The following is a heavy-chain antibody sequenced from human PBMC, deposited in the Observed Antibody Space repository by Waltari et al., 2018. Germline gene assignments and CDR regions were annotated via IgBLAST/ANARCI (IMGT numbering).Heavy chain of an antibody. J-gene: IGHJ3*02. CDR3: ARDAVLRATAFDI. CDR2: IIPIFGTA. D-gene: IGHD4-17*01. Sequence: QVQLVQSGAEVKKPGSSVQVSCKASGGPFRSYALSWVRQAPGQGLEWMGGIIPIFGTANYAQKFQGRVTITADESTSTAYMELSSLRSEDTAVYYCARDAVLRATAFDIWGQGTMVTVSS. CDR1: GGPFRSYA. V-gene: IGHV1-69*01.